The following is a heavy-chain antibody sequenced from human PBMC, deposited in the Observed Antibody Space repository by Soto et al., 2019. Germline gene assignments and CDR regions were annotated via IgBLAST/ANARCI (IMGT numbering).Heavy chain of an antibody. V-gene: IGHV4-31*03. CDR2: IYYSGST. CDR3: ARDQVTYYYDSSAYPGAFDI. D-gene: IGHD3-22*01. J-gene: IGHJ3*02. CDR1: GGSISSGGYY. Sequence: QVQLQESGPGLVKPSQTLSLTCTVSGGSISSGGYYWSWIRQHPGKGLEWIGYIYYSGSTYYNPSLKSRVTISVDTSKNHFSLKLSSVTAADTAVYYCARDQVTYYYDSSAYPGAFDIWGQGTMVTVSS.